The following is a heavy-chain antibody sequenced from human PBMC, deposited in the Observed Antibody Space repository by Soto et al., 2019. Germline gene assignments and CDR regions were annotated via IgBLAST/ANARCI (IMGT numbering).Heavy chain of an antibody. CDR3: AKRSWNNSPEYYWFDP. CDR1: GFTFSSYA. V-gene: IGHV3-23*01. Sequence: GGSLRLSCAASGFTFSSYAMTWVRQAPGKGLEWVSAINAGGGSTFYADSVKGRFTISRDNSWNTLYLQMNSLRAEDTAVYYCAKRSWNNSPEYYWFDPWGQGTLVTVSS. D-gene: IGHD1-1*01. J-gene: IGHJ5*02. CDR2: INAGGGST.